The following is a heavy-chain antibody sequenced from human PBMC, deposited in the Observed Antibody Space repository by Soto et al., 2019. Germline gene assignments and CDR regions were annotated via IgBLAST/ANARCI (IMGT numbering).Heavy chain of an antibody. CDR1: GGTFSSYT. CDR3: ARDPDSGYDKYNWFDP. J-gene: IGHJ5*02. V-gene: IGHV1-69*04. Sequence: SVKVSCKASGGTFSSYTISWVRQAPGQGLEWMGRIIPILGIANYAQKFQGRVTITADKSTSTAYMELSSLRSEDTAVYYCARDPDSGYDKYNWFDPWGQGTLVTVSS. D-gene: IGHD5-12*01. CDR2: IIPILGIA.